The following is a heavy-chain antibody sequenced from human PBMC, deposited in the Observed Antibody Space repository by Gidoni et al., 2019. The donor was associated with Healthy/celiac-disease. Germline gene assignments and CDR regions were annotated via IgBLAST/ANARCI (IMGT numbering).Heavy chain of an antibody. Sequence: EVQLVESGGGLVQPGLSLRLSCTASGFTFGDYALSWFRQAPGKGLEGVGFIRSKAYGGTTEYDASVKGRFTISRDDSKSIAYLQMNSLKTEETAVYYCTRTPTYYYDSSGQPFDPWGQGTLVTVSS. J-gene: IGHJ5*02. V-gene: IGHV3-49*03. CDR2: IRSKAYGGTT. D-gene: IGHD3-22*01. CDR3: TRTPTYYYDSSGQPFDP. CDR1: GFTFGDYA.